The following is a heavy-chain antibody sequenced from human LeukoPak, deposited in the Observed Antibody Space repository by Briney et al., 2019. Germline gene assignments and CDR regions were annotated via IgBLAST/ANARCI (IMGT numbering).Heavy chain of an antibody. D-gene: IGHD1-26*01. CDR2: INPKSGGT. CDR3: ARVGGTYRCGWDY. Sequence: ASVTVSCKASGYTFTGYYIHWVRQAPGQGLEWMGWINPKSGGTNYAQKFQGRVTMTRDTSISTAYMELSRLRSDDTAVYYCARVGGTYRCGWDYWGQGTLVTVPS. CDR1: GYTFTGYY. V-gene: IGHV1-2*02. J-gene: IGHJ4*02.